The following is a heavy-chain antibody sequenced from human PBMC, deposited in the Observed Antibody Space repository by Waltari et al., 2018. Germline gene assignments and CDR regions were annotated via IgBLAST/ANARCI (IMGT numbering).Heavy chain of an antibody. CDR2: IYYSGST. Sequence: QVQLQESGPGLVKPSETLSLTCTVSGGSLSRYYWSWIRQSPGKGLEWIGYIYYSGSTNYNPSLKSRVTISVDTSKNQFSLKLSSVTAADTAVYYCARGSGYPLDWGQGTLVTVSS. CDR3: ARGSGYPLD. V-gene: IGHV4-59*01. J-gene: IGHJ4*02. CDR1: GGSLSRYY. D-gene: IGHD3-3*01.